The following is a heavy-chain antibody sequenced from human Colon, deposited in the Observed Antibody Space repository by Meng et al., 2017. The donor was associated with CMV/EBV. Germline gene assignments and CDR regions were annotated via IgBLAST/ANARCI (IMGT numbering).Heavy chain of an antibody. Sequence: QVPLQQSGAELKEPGSSVTVSSKASKGTLPSYPISWVRQGPGQGFEWVGGIITISGTTDYAQKFQGRVTITADESTSTAYMKLSNLRSEDTAIYYCARVICGGDCYLDYWGRGTLVTVSS. CDR1: KGTLPSYP. V-gene: IGHV1-69*12. J-gene: IGHJ4*02. CDR2: IITISGTT. D-gene: IGHD2-21*02. CDR3: ARVICGGDCYLDY.